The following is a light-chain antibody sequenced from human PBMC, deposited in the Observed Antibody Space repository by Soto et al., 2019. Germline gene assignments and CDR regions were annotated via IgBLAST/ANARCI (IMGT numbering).Light chain of an antibody. Sequence: QPVLTQSPSASASLGASVKLTCTLSSGHSNYAIAWHQQQPEKGPRYLMKVNSDGRHSKGDGIPDRFAGSSSGAERYLIISSLQSEDEADYYCQTWGSAIHVFSGGTKLTVL. J-gene: IGLJ3*02. CDR2: VNSDGRH. CDR3: QTWGSAIHV. CDR1: SGHSNYA. V-gene: IGLV4-69*01.